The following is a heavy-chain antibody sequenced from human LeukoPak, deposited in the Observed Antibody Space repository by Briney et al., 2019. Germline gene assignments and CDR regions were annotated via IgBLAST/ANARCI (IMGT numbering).Heavy chain of an antibody. Sequence: PGGSLRLSCAASGFTFSSYGMHWVRQAPGKGLEWVAVIWYDGSNRYYADSVKGRFTISRDNSKNTLYLQMNSLRAEDTAVYYCARDLYYYDSSGYYYGEVLDYWGQGTLVTVSS. V-gene: IGHV3-33*01. J-gene: IGHJ4*02. CDR3: ARDLYYYDSSGYYYGEVLDY. CDR2: IWYDGSNR. CDR1: GFTFSSYG. D-gene: IGHD3-22*01.